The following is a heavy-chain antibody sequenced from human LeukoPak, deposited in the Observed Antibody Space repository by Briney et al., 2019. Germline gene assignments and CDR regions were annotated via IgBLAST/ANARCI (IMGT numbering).Heavy chain of an antibody. CDR2: IYSGGNT. Sequence: PGGSLRLSCAASGFTVSSNYMSWVRQAPGKGLEWVSVIYSGGNTYYADSVKGRFTISGDNSKNTLSLQMNSLRAEDTAVYYCAREASSSGWRYLDYWGQGTLVTVSS. D-gene: IGHD6-19*01. J-gene: IGHJ4*02. CDR1: GFTVSSNY. V-gene: IGHV3-66*01. CDR3: AREASSSGWRYLDY.